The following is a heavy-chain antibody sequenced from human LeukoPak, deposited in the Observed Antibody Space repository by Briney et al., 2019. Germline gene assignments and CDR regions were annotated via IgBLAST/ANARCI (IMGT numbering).Heavy chain of an antibody. CDR2: MNPIVGKT. J-gene: IGHJ6*02. Sequence: GASVEVCCKASGYTVTSYDINWVREATGLGLGGRGWMNPIVGKTGYSQKFQRRVPMNRNTTISTAYMERSSLRSEGTAVYYCARGLAVAGTDVWGVMDVWGQGTTVTVS. CDR1: GYTVTSYD. D-gene: IGHD6-19*01. V-gene: IGHV1-8*01. CDR3: ARGLAVAGTDVWGVMDV.